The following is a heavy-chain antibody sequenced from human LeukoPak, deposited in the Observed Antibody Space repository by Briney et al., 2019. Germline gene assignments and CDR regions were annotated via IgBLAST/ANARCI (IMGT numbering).Heavy chain of an antibody. V-gene: IGHV3-53*01. CDR3: ALNPYYYDGRLDY. CDR2: IYSGGST. J-gene: IGHJ4*02. CDR1: GFTVSSNY. Sequence: GGSLRLSCAASGFTVSSNYMSWVRQAPGKGPEWVSVIYSGGSTYYADSVKGRFTISRDNSKNTLYLQMNSLRAEDTAVYYSALNPYYYDGRLDYWGQGTLVTVSS. D-gene: IGHD3-22*01.